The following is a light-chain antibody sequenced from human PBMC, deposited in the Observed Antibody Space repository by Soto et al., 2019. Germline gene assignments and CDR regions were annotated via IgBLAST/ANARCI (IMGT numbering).Light chain of an antibody. CDR1: QVIRND. V-gene: IGKV1-6*01. CDR3: LHDHNYPWT. Sequence: PSSLSASVGDRVTITCRASQVIRNDLGWYQQKPGKAPKLLIYGASNLQSGVPSRFSGSGSGTDFTLTITSLQPEDFATYYCLHDHNYPWTFGQGTKVDIK. J-gene: IGKJ1*01. CDR2: GAS.